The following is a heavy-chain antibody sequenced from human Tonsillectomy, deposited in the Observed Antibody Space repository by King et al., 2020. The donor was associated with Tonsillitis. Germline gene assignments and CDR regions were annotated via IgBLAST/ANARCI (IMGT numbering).Heavy chain of an antibody. CDR1: GFTFSSYA. Sequence: VQLVESGGGVVQPGRSLRLSCAASGFTFSSYAMHWVRQAPGKGLEWVAVISYDASKKYYADSVKGRFTISRDNAKNTLYLQMNSLRAEDTAVYYCARGKYGMDVWGQGTTVTVSS. CDR3: ARGKYGMDV. J-gene: IGHJ6*02. CDR2: ISYDASKK. V-gene: IGHV3-33*05.